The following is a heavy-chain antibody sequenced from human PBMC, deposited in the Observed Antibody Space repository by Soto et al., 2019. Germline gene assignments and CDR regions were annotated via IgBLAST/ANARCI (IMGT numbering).Heavy chain of an antibody. J-gene: IGHJ4*02. CDR3: ARGGRQLVYYFDY. CDR1: GGTLSSYP. Sequence: GGSLRLPCAASGGTLSSYPRHWVRQAPGKGLEWVAVISYDGSNKYYADSVKGRFTISRDNSKNTLYLQMNSLRAEDTAVYYCARGGRQLVYYFDYWGQGTLVTVSS. V-gene: IGHV3-30-3*01. CDR2: ISYDGSNK. D-gene: IGHD6-6*01.